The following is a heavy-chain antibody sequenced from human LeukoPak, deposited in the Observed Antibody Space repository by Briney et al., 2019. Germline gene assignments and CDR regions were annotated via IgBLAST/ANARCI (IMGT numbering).Heavy chain of an antibody. J-gene: IGHJ4*02. CDR3: AGGGGGATPGGGYFDY. Sequence: SVTVSCKASGGTFSSYAISWVRQAPGQGLEWMGGIIPIFGTANYAQKFQGRVTITADESTSTAYMELSSLRSEEPAVYYCAGGGGGATPGGGYFDYWGQGTLVTVSS. D-gene: IGHD1-14*01. CDR1: GGTFSSYA. V-gene: IGHV1-69*13. CDR2: IIPIFGTA.